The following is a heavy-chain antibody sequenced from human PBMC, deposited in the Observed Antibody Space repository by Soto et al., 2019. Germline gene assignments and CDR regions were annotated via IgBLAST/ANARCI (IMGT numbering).Heavy chain of an antibody. V-gene: IGHV1-18*04. CDR1: GYTSADFG. J-gene: IGHJ5*01. D-gene: IGHD2-2*01. CDR3: VRDQKYFRVNGNWFDT. CDR2: VSGNNGAS. Sequence: AAVKVSCKASGYTSADFGISGGRQAPGQGLEWMGWVSGNNGASNPAPKVQGRITMTLDTSTGVSYMALRSLRSDDTAIYYCVRDQKYFRVNGNWFDTWGQGTLVTVSS.